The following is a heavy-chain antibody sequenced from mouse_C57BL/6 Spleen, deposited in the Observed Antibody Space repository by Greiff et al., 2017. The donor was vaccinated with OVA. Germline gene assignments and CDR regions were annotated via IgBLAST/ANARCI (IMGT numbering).Heavy chain of an antibody. Sequence: RVESGASVKISCKAFGYAFSSYWMNWVKQRHGKGLEWIGKIYPGDGDTNYNGKFKGKATLTADKSSSTAYMQLSSLTSEDSAVYFCARWDYYGSSYDAMDYWGQGTSVTVSS. J-gene: IGHJ4*01. CDR3: ARWDYYGSSYDAMDY. CDR1: GYAFSSYW. CDR2: IYPGDGDT. V-gene: IGHV1-80*01. D-gene: IGHD1-1*01.